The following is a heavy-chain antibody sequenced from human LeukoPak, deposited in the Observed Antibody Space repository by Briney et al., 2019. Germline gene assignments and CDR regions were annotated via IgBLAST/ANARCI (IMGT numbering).Heavy chain of an antibody. CDR3: ARSDLSAPYYYGMDV. J-gene: IGHJ6*02. CDR1: GGSISSSSYY. V-gene: IGHV4-39*01. Sequence: SETLSLTCTVSGGSISSSSYYWGWIRQPPGQGLEWIGSIYYSGSTYYNPSLKSRVTISVDTSKNQFSLKLSSVTAADTAVYYCARSDLSAPYYYGMDVWGQGTTVTVSS. CDR2: IYYSGST.